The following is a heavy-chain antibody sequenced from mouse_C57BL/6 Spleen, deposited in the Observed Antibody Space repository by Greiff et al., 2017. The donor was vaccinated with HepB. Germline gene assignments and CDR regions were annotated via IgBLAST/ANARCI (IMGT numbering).Heavy chain of an antibody. CDR2: IYPGDGDT. Sequence: QVQLQQSGPELVKPGASVKISCKASGYAFSSSWMNWVKQRPGKGLEWIGRIYPGDGDTNYNGKFKGKATLTADKSSSTAYMQLSSLTSEDSAVYFCARYDYYGKSGFYWGQGTTLTVSS. V-gene: IGHV1-82*01. J-gene: IGHJ2*01. CDR1: GYAFSSSW. CDR3: ARYDYYGKSGFY. D-gene: IGHD1-1*01.